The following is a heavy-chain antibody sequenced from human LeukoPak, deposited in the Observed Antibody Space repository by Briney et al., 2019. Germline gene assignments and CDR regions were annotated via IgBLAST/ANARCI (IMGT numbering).Heavy chain of an antibody. Sequence: GGSLRLSCAASGFTFSDYGMSWVRQAPGKGLEWVANIKQDASEKYYGDSVKGRFTISRDNAKNSLFLQMNSLRAEDTAVYYCARETAFDIWGQGSLVTVSS. CDR1: GFTFSDYG. CDR3: ARETAFDI. J-gene: IGHJ3*02. CDR2: IKQDASEK. V-gene: IGHV3-7*01.